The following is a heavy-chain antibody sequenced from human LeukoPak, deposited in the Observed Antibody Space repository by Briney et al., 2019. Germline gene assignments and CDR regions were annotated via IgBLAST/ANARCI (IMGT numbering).Heavy chain of an antibody. D-gene: IGHD3-9*01. J-gene: IGHJ4*02. CDR1: GYTFTSYG. CDR2: IIPIFGTA. Sequence: GASVKVSCKASGYTFTSYGISWVRQAPGQGLEWMGGIIPIFGTANYAQKFQGRVTITADKSTSTAYMELSSLRSEDTAVYYCASLPYYDILTGSYYFDYWGQGTLVTVSS. V-gene: IGHV1-69*06. CDR3: ASLPYYDILTGSYYFDY.